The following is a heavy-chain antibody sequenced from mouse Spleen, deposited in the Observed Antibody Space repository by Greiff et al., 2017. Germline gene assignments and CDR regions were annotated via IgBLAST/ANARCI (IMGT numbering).Heavy chain of an antibody. V-gene: IGHV1-5*01. CDR2: IYPGNSDT. Sequence: EVQLQQSGTVLARPGASVKMSCKASGYSFTSYWMHWVKQRPGQGLEWIGAIYPGNSDTSYNQKFKGKAKLTAVTSASTAYMELSSLTNEDSAVYYCTIGRFRLYYGSIRLPFDYWGQGTTLTVSS. D-gene: IGHD1-1*01. J-gene: IGHJ2*01. CDR1: GYSFTSYW. CDR3: TIGRFRLYYGSIRLPFDY.